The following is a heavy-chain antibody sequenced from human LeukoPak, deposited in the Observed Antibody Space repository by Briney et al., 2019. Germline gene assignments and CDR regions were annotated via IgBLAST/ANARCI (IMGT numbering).Heavy chain of an antibody. D-gene: IGHD6-19*01. CDR2: IYYSGST. J-gene: IGHJ4*02. CDR1: GGSISSSSYY. CDR3: ARLALDSSGWYPFDY. V-gene: IGHV4-61*05. Sequence: SETLSLTCTVSGGSISSSSYYWGWIRQPPGKGLEWIGYIYYSGSTNYNPSLKSRVTISVDTSKNQFSLKLSSVTAADTAVYYCARLALDSSGWYPFDYWGQGTLVTVSS.